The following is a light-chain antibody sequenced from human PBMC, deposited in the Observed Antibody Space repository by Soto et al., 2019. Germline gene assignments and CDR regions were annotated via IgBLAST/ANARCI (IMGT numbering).Light chain of an antibody. V-gene: IGKV1D-12*01. J-gene: IGKJ4*01. CDR2: AAS. Sequence: DIQMTQSPSSVSASVVDRVTITCRASQGMSSRLAWYQQKAGKAPKLLIYAASSLQSGVPSRFSGSGSGTDFTLTISSLQPEDFATYYCQQANSFPLTFGGGTKVEIK. CDR3: QQANSFPLT. CDR1: QGMSSR.